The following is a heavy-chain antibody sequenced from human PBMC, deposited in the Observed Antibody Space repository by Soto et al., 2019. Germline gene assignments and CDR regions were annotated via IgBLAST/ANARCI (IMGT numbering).Heavy chain of an antibody. J-gene: IGHJ4*02. CDR3: ACPRGNTYGPYDL. CDR1: GGSISSGNW. D-gene: IGHD5-18*01. V-gene: IGHV4-4*02. Sequence: VQLQESGPGLVKPSGTLSLTCAVSGGSISSGNWWSWVRQSPGKGLEWIGEIFASGSTNHNPSLKSRVTISVDKSKNQFSLNLNSVTAADAAMYFCACPRGNTYGPYDLWGQGTLVTVSS. CDR2: IFASGST.